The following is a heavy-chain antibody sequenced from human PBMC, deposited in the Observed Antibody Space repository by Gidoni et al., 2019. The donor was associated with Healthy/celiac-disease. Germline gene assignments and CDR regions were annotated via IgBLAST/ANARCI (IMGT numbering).Heavy chain of an antibody. V-gene: IGHV1-18*01. Sequence: QVQLVQSGAEVTKPGASVKVSCKASGYTFTSSGISWVRQAPGQGLEWMGWISAYNGNTNYAQKLQGRVTMTKDTSTSTAYRELRSLRSDDTAVYYCARVVTMVRGDDWFDPWGQGTLVTVSS. CDR3: ARVVTMVRGDDWFDP. CDR2: ISAYNGNT. D-gene: IGHD3-10*01. CDR1: GYTFTSSG. J-gene: IGHJ5*02.